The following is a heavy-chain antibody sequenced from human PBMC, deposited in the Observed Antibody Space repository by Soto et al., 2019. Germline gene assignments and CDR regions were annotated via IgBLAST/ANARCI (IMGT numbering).Heavy chain of an antibody. Sequence: QLQLQESGPGLVKPSETLSLTCTVSGGSISSSSYYWGWIRQPPGKGLEWIGSIYYSGSTYYNPSLKSRVTISVATSKTQFSLKLSSVTAADTAVYYCAGYSSGWYSRSMDVWGQGTTVTVSS. V-gene: IGHV4-39*01. CDR2: IYYSGST. CDR3: AGYSSGWYSRSMDV. CDR1: GGSISSSSYY. D-gene: IGHD6-19*01. J-gene: IGHJ6*02.